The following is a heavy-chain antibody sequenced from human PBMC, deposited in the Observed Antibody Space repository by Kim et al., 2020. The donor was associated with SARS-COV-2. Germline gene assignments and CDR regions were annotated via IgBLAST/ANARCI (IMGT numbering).Heavy chain of an antibody. V-gene: IGHV3-23*01. CDR3: AKGSSNWYPRDWFEP. Sequence: ADAVKGRFTTSRDNAKNTRYLQMNRLRVEDTAGYYCAKGSSNWYPRDWFEPWGQGTLVIVSS. J-gene: IGHJ5*02. D-gene: IGHD6-13*01.